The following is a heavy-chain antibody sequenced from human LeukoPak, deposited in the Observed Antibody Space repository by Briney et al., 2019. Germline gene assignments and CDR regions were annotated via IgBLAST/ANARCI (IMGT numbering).Heavy chain of an antibody. D-gene: IGHD3-9*01. CDR1: GFTFSNYW. CDR3: ASEYDILTGYFDY. Sequence: GGSLRLSSAAFGFTFSNYWMSWVRQAPGKGLEWVANINQDRSETYYVDSVKGRFTISRDNAKNSLYLQMNSLRAEDTAVYYCASEYDILTGYFDYWGQGTLVTVSS. V-gene: IGHV3-7*01. J-gene: IGHJ4*02. CDR2: INQDRSET.